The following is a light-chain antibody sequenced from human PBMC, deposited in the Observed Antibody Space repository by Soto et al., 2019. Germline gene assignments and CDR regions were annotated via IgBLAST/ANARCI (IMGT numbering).Light chain of an antibody. CDR1: NIGSET. CDR2: SDS. J-gene: IGLJ3*02. V-gene: IGLV3-12*02. CDR3: SSYAGSSTLV. Sequence: SYELTQPHSVSEATAQMARITCGGNNIGSETVHWYQQRPGQDPVLVIYSDSNRPSGIPERFSGSNPGNTATLTISRIEAGDEADYYCSSYAGSSTLVFGGGTQLTVL.